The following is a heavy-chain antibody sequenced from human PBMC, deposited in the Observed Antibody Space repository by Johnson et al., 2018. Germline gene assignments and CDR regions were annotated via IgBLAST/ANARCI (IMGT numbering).Heavy chain of an antibody. CDR3: AREGRDYYYMDV. CDR2: VFYRGHT. V-gene: IGHV4-39*07. J-gene: IGHJ6*03. Sequence: QVQLQESGPGLVKPSETLSLTCVVSGDSINSDSYYGAWIRKPPGKGLEWIGSVFYRGHTYYNPYLKGRVTISMDTSENHFSLQLTSVTAADTAVYFCAREGRDYYYMDVWGKGTPVTVSS. CDR1: GDSINSDSYY.